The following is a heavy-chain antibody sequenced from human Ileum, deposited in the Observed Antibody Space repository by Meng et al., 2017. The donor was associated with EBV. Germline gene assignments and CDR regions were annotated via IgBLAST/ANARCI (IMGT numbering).Heavy chain of an antibody. CDR1: GYTFSNYA. CDR3: ARVERGVKFDK. CDR2: INADNGNT. D-gene: IGHD2-21*01. Sequence: QVQLLQSGAEVQKPWASVKLSCKASGYTFSNYAIHWVRQAPGQRPEWMGWINADNGNTKYSQKFQGRVTITRNTPASTVYMDVRSLRSEDTAVYFCARVERGVKFDKWGQGTLVTVSS. J-gene: IGHJ4*01. V-gene: IGHV1-3*01.